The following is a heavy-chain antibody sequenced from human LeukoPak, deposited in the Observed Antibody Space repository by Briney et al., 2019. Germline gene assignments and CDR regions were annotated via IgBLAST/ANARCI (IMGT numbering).Heavy chain of an antibody. CDR2: IRYDGSNK. J-gene: IGHJ4*02. V-gene: IGHV3-30*02. D-gene: IGHD4-11*01. Sequence: GALRLSCAASGFTFSSYGMHWVRQAPGKGLEWVAFIRYDGSNKYYADSVKGRFTISRDNSKNTLYLQMNSLRAEDTAVYYCAKDLEMTTVTTHFDYWGQGTLVTASS. CDR3: AKDLEMTTVTTHFDY. CDR1: GFTFSSYG.